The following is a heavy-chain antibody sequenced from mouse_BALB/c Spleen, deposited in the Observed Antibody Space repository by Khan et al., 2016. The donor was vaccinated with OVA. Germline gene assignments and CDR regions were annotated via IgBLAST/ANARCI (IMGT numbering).Heavy chain of an antibody. CDR1: GFTFSNFG. J-gene: IGHJ3*01. CDR2: IRSGSSTI. CDR3: TRDYYGSSYVAY. Sequence: EVELVESGGGLVQPGGSRKLSCAASGFTFSNFGMHWCRQASEKGLEWVAYIRSGSSTIYYADTVKGRFTISRDKSKNTLFLQLTSLRSEDTAMYYCTRDYYGSSYVAYWGQGTLVTVSA. D-gene: IGHD1-1*01. V-gene: IGHV5-17*02.